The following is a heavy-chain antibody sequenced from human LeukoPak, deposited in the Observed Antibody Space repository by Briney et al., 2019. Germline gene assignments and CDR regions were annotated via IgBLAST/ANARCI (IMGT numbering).Heavy chain of an antibody. CDR1: GYTFIGYY. CDR3: ARSYTTGTTPFDY. V-gene: IGHV1-2*02. CDR2: INPNTGGT. J-gene: IGHJ4*02. Sequence: ASVKVSCKASGYTFIGYYMHWVRQAPGQGLEWMGWINPNTGGTNYAQKFQGRVTMTRDTSISTGYMELSSLTSDDTAVYYCARSYTTGTTPFDYWGQGTLVTVSS. D-gene: IGHD1-7*01.